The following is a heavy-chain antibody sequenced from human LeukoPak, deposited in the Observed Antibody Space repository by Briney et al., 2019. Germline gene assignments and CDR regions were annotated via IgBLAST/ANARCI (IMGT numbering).Heavy chain of an antibody. CDR3: ARGFRIAAAGTGY. Sequence: ASVKVSCKASGYSFTSYGINWVWQATAPGLEWMGWMNPNSGKTGYEQQFQGRVTMTRNTSISTAYMKLSSLRSEDTAVYYCARGFRIAAAGTGYWGQGTLVTVSS. D-gene: IGHD6-13*01. CDR1: GYSFTSYG. CDR2: MNPNSGKT. J-gene: IGHJ4*02. V-gene: IGHV1-8*02.